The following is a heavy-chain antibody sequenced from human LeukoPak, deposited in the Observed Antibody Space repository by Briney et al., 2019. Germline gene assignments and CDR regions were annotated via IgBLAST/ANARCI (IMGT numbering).Heavy chain of an antibody. CDR2: IYYSGST. V-gene: IGHV4-39*07. CDR1: GGSISSSSYY. CDR3: ARDHIAVAGIFDY. Sequence: SETLSLTCTVSGGSISSSSYYWGWIRQPPGKGLEWIGSIYYSGSTYYNPSLKSRVTISVDTSKNQFSLKLSSVTAADTAVYYCARDHIAVAGIFDYWGQGTLVTVSS. D-gene: IGHD6-19*01. J-gene: IGHJ4*02.